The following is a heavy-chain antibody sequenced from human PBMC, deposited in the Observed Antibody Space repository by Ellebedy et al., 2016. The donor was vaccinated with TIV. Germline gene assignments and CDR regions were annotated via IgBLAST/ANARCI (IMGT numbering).Heavy chain of an antibody. CDR2: IYPGDSNT. CDR1: GYKLTNYW. Sequence: GESLKISCRGSGYKLTNYWIGWVRQTPGKGLEWIGIIYPGDSNTMYSPSFQGQVTISADKSVSTAYLQWTSLKAADTALYFCASNYGYGVPVDFWGQGTLVIVSS. J-gene: IGHJ4*02. D-gene: IGHD5-18*01. V-gene: IGHV5-51*01. CDR3: ASNYGYGVPVDF.